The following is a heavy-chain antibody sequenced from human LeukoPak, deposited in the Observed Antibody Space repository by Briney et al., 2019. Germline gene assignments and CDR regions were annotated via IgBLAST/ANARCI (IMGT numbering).Heavy chain of an antibody. Sequence: GGSLRLSCAASGFTFSSYWMTWVRQAPGKGLEWVANIKEDGSEIYYVDSVKGRFTISRDNAKNSLYLQLNSLRAEDTAVYYCARSPYDFWSAYHHYFDFWGQGTLVAVSS. D-gene: IGHD3-3*01. CDR3: ARSPYDFWSAYHHYFDF. V-gene: IGHV3-7*01. CDR2: IKEDGSEI. CDR1: GFTFSSYW. J-gene: IGHJ4*02.